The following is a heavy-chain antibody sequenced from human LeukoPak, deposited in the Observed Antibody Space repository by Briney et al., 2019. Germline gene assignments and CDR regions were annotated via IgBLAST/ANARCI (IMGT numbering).Heavy chain of an antibody. D-gene: IGHD3-9*01. CDR3: ARVDSYYYYYYYMDV. CDR1: VGSISVYI. J-gene: IGHJ6*03. CDR2: IYYSGST. Sequence: PSETLSLTCTVPVGSISVYIWCWIRQPPGKGLEWSGYIYYSGSTNYNPSLKSRVTISVDTSKNQFSLKLSSVTAADTAVYYCARVDSYYYYYYYMDVWGKGTTVTVSS. V-gene: IGHV4-59*01.